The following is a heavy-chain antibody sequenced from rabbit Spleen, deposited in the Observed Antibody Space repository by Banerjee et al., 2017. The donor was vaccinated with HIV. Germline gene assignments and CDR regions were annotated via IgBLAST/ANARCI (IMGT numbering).Heavy chain of an antibody. V-gene: IGHV1S40*01. CDR1: GFSFSDRDV. CDR2: INAATGKG. Sequence: QSLEESGGGLVKPEGSLTLTCKASGFSFSDRDVMCWVRQAPGKGLEWIACINAATGKGVYASWAKGRFTISKTSSTTVTLQMTSLTAADTATYFCARDLVAVIGWNFNLWGPGTLVTVS. J-gene: IGHJ4*01. D-gene: IGHD1-1*01. CDR3: ARDLVAVIGWNFNL.